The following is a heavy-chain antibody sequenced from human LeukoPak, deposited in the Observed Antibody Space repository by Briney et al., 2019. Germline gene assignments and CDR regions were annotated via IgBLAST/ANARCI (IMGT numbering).Heavy chain of an antibody. Sequence: SETLSLTCTVSGGSISSYYWSWIRQPPGKGLEWIGYIYYSGSTNYNPSLKSRVTISVDTSKNQFSLKLSSATAADTAVYYCARDRGYCSSTSCYTRFDYWGQGTLVTVSS. D-gene: IGHD2-2*02. J-gene: IGHJ4*02. CDR1: GGSISSYY. V-gene: IGHV4-59*01. CDR2: IYYSGST. CDR3: ARDRGYCSSTSCYTRFDY.